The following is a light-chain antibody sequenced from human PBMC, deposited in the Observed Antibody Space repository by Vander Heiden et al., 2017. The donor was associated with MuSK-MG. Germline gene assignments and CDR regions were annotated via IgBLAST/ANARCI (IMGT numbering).Light chain of an antibody. V-gene: IGKV4-1*01. CDR2: WAS. J-gene: IGKJ1*01. CDR1: QSLLYSSTNKNY. CDR3: KQYYSPPWT. Sequence: DIVMTQSPDSLAASLGERATINCKSSQSLLYSSTNKNYLAWYQQKPGQPPKLLIYWASTRESGVPDRFSGSGSGTDFTLTISSPQAEDVAVYFCKQYYSPPWTFGQGTKVEIK.